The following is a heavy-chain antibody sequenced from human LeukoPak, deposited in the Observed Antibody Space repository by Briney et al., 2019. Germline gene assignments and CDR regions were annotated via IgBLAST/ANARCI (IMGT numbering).Heavy chain of an antibody. J-gene: IGHJ3*02. D-gene: IGHD3-22*01. V-gene: IGHV4-30-2*01. CDR3: ARVPFDYYDSDDYYYHDAFVI. CDR2: IYHSEST. CDR1: GGSINNGGYS. Sequence: PSETLSLTCAVSGGSINNGGYSWSWIRQPPGKGLEWIGYIYHSESTYYNPSLKNRVTISIDRSKNQLSLNLSSVTAADTAVYYCARVPFDYYDSDDYYYHDAFVIWGKGTMVTVSS.